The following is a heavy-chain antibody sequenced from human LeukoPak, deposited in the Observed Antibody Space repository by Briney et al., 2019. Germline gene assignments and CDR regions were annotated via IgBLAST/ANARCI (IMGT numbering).Heavy chain of an antibody. V-gene: IGHV4-4*07. CDR3: ARDSAHSGYDPNWFDP. J-gene: IGHJ5*02. CDR1: GGSIGSYY. CDR2: IYTSGST. Sequence: PSETLSLTCTVSGGSIGSYYWSWIRQPAGKGLEWIGRIYTSGSTNYNPSLKSRVTMSVDTSKNQFSLKLSSVTAADTAVYYCARDSAHSGYDPNWFDPWGQGTLVTVSS. D-gene: IGHD5-12*01.